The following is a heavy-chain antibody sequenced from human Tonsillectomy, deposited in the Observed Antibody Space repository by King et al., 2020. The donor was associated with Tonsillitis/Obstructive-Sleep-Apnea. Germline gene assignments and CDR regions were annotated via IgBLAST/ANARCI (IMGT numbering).Heavy chain of an antibody. V-gene: IGHV1-46*01. J-gene: IGHJ6*03. Sequence: QLVQSGAEVKKPGALVKVSCKASGYTFTTYSMHWVRQAPGQGLEWMGVINPSGGSTSYAQKFQGRVTMTRDTSTTTVYMELSSLRSEDTAVYYCARAPSRYYHYMDVWGKGTTVTVSS. CDR3: ARAPSRYYHYMDV. D-gene: IGHD3-9*01. CDR2: INPSGGST. CDR1: GYTFTTYS.